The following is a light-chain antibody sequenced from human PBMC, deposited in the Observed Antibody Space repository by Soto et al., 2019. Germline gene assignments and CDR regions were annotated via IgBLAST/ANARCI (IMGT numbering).Light chain of an antibody. CDR1: QSVSTY. Sequence: DIVLTQSPATLSLSPGERATLSCRASQSVSTYLAWYQQKPGQAPRLFIYDASNRATGIPARFSGSGSGTDFTLTIRSLEPEDFAVYYCKQRSKWPITFGQGTRLEIK. CDR3: KQRSKWPIT. J-gene: IGKJ5*01. V-gene: IGKV3-11*01. CDR2: DAS.